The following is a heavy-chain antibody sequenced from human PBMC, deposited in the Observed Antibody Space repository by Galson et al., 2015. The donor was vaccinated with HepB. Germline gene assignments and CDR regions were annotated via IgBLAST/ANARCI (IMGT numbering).Heavy chain of an antibody. CDR3: ARNRPPDIAAAGSFQH. CDR1: GFTFSSYT. Sequence: SLRLSCAASGFTFSSYTVNWVRQAPGKGLEWVSSISRGSDYIYYADSVKGRFTVSRDNAKNSLYLQMNSLRAEDTAVYYCARNRPPDIAAAGSFQHWGQGTLVTVSS. J-gene: IGHJ1*01. V-gene: IGHV3-21*01. D-gene: IGHD6-13*01. CDR2: ISRGSDYI.